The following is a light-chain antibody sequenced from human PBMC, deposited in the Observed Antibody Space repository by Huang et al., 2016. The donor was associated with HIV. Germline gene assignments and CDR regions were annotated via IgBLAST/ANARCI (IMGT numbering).Light chain of an antibody. V-gene: IGKV3-11*01. Sequence: IVLTQSPATLSLSPGERATLSCRASQSVGTYLAWYQQKPGQAPRLLIYDASNTATGIPARFSGSGSGTDFTLTISNLEPEDFAVYYCQQRSNWPLLTFGPGTKVGIK. J-gene: IGKJ3*01. CDR1: QSVGTY. CDR2: DAS. CDR3: QQRSNWPLLT.